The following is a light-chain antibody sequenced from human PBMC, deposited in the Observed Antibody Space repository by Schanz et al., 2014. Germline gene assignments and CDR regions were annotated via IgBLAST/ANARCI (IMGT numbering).Light chain of an antibody. Sequence: QSVLTQPPSASGPPGQRVTISCSGSSSNIGGNTVNWYQQLPGTAPKPLIYSNNQRPSGVPDRFSGSKSGTSASLAISGLQSEDEADYYCASWDDSLNARVFGGGTKLTVL. CDR2: SNN. CDR3: ASWDDSLNARV. J-gene: IGLJ3*02. CDR1: SSNIGGNT. V-gene: IGLV1-44*01.